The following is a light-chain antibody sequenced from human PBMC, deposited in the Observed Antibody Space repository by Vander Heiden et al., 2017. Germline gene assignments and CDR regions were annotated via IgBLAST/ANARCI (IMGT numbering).Light chain of an antibody. CDR1: SSNVGSNT. CDR2: INN. CDR3: EAWDDSLNGVV. V-gene: IGLV1-44*01. J-gene: IGLJ2*01. Sequence: QSVLTQPPSASGPPGQRVTISCSGSSSNVGSNTVSWYQQLPGTAPKLLIFINNQRPSGVPDRFSGSKSGTSASLATSGLQAEDEADYDCEAWDDSLNGVVFGGGTKLTVL.